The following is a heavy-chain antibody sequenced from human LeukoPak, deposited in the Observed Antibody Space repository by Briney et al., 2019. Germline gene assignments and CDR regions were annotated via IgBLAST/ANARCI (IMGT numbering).Heavy chain of an antibody. CDR3: ARHFWAPQSWGGAFDI. CDR2: NYYSGST. CDR1: GDSISRYY. J-gene: IGHJ3*02. V-gene: IGHV4-59*08. Sequence: SETLSLTRTVSGDSISRYYWRWIRQPPGRGRVWVGYNYYSGSTNYNPSLKSRVTISVDTSKNQFSLKLSSVTAADTAVYYCARHFWAPQSWGGAFDIWGQGTMVTVSS. D-gene: IGHD3-16*01.